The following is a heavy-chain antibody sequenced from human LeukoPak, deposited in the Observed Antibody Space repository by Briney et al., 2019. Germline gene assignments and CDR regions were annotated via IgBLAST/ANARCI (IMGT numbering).Heavy chain of an antibody. CDR3: ARGLYCSSTSCYYWFDP. CDR1: GYTFTSYD. Sequence: GASVKVSCKASGYTFTSYDINWVRPATGQGLGWMGWMNPNSGNTDNAQKFQGRVTITRNISISTAYMELSSLRSEDTAVYYCARGLYCSSTSCYYWFDPWGQGTLVTVSS. CDR2: MNPNSGNT. D-gene: IGHD2-2*01. J-gene: IGHJ5*02. V-gene: IGHV1-8*03.